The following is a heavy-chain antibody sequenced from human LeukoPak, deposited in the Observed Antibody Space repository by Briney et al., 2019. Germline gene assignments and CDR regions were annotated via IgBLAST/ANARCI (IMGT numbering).Heavy chain of an antibody. CDR1: GFRFNTYW. V-gene: IGHV3-30*18. CDR3: AKDYRPHDFWSGLVDY. D-gene: IGHD3-3*01. CDR2: ISYDGSNK. J-gene: IGHJ4*02. Sequence: GGSLRLSCAASGFRFNTYWMSWVRQAPGKGLEWVTLISYDGSNKYYADSVKGRFTISRDNSKNTLYLQMNSLRAEDTAVYYCAKDYRPHDFWSGLVDYWGQGTLVTVSS.